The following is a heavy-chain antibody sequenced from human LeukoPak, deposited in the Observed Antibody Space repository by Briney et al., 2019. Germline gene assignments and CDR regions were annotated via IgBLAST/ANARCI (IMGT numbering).Heavy chain of an antibody. V-gene: IGHV1-2*02. Sequence: ASVKVSCTASGYTFSGYYMHWVRQAPGQGLEWMGWINPNSGGIKYAQKFQGRVTITRDTSISTAYMELSRLRSDDTAVYYCATEVTDWGQGTLVTVSS. J-gene: IGHJ4*02. CDR3: ATEVTD. CDR2: INPNSGGI. D-gene: IGHD5-18*01. CDR1: GYTFSGYY.